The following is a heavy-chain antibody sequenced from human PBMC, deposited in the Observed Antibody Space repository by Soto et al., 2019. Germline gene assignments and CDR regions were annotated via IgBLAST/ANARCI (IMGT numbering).Heavy chain of an antibody. CDR3: ARLYSSSPVSPFQH. V-gene: IGHV3-48*01. CDR2: ISSSSSTI. J-gene: IGHJ1*01. CDR1: GFTFSSYS. Sequence: GGSLRLSCAASGFTFSSYSMNWVRQAPGKGLEWVSYISSSSSTIYYADSVKGRFTISRDNSKNTLYLQMNSLRAEDTAVYYCARLYSSSPVSPFQHWGQGTLVTVSS. D-gene: IGHD6-6*01.